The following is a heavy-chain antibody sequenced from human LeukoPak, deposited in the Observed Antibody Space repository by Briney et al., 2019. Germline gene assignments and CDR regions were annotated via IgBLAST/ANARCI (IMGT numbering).Heavy chain of an antibody. Sequence: GRSLRLSCAASGFTFSSYAMHWVCQAPGEGLEWVAVISYDGSNKYYADSVKGRFTISRDNSKNTLYLQMNSLRAEDTAVYYCARDFSGSYYGTTDYGMDVWGQGTTVTVSS. CDR2: ISYDGSNK. CDR3: ARDFSGSYYGTTDYGMDV. J-gene: IGHJ6*02. V-gene: IGHV3-30-3*01. D-gene: IGHD1-26*01. CDR1: GFTFSSYA.